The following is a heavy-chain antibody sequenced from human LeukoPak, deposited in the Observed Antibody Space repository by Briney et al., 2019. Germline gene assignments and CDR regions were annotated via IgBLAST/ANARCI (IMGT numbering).Heavy chain of an antibody. D-gene: IGHD5-12*01. V-gene: IGHV3-30*04. Sequence: GRSLRLSSAASGLTFSSYAMHWVRQTPGKGLEWVAFISYDGSNKYYADSVKGRFTISRDNTKNTLYLQMNSLRAEDTAVYYCARPLVATMGVLEYWGQGTLVTVSS. CDR2: ISYDGSNK. CDR3: ARPLVATMGVLEY. CDR1: GLTFSSYA. J-gene: IGHJ4*02.